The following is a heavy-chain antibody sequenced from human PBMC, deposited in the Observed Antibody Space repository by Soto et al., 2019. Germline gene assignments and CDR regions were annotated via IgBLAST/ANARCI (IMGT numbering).Heavy chain of an antibody. Sequence: SETLCLTCTVSGDSISESDYYWGWIPQPPGAGREWLGSIHYTDTTYDDSFLNGRSTSSVDTSQNLISLNLKSATDADPAVSFCARARSQLYRNAPHFWGQGTLVTVSS. V-gene: IGHV4-39*01. CDR1: GDSISESDYY. D-gene: IGHD1-1*01. CDR3: ARARSQLYRNAPHF. J-gene: IGHJ4*03. CDR2: IHYTDTT.